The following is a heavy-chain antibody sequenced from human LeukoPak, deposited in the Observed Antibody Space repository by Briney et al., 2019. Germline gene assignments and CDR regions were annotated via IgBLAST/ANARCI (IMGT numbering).Heavy chain of an antibody. Sequence: GGSLRLSCAASGFTFSSYAMSWVRQAPGKGLEWVSIISDNGGVTFYADSVKGRFTISKENSKNTLYLQMTSLRAEDTAMYYCGKVFIQRVGYREVWGKGTTVTVSS. D-gene: IGHD3-16*01. CDR1: GFTFSSYA. CDR3: GKVFIQRVGYREV. J-gene: IGHJ6*03. CDR2: ISDNGGVT. V-gene: IGHV3-23*01.